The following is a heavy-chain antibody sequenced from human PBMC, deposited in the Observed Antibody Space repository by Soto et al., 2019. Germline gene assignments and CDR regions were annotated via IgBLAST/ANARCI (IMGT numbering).Heavy chain of an antibody. D-gene: IGHD2-2*03. Sequence: QVQLVESGGGVVQPGRSLRLSCAASGFTFSSYAMHWVRQAPGKGLEWVAVISYDGSNKYYADSVKGRFTISRDNSKNTLYLQMNSLRAEDTAVYYCARDGYCISTSCYVWGGMDVWGQGTTVTISS. CDR2: ISYDGSNK. CDR3: ARDGYCISTSCYVWGGMDV. V-gene: IGHV3-30-3*01. CDR1: GFTFSSYA. J-gene: IGHJ6*02.